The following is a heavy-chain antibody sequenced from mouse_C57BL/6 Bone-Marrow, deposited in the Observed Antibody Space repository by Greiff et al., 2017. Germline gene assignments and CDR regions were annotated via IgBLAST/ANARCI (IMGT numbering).Heavy chain of an antibody. J-gene: IGHJ1*03. CDR2: IRNKANGYTT. Sequence: EVKLMESGGGLVQPGGSLSLSCAASGFTFTDYYMSWVRQPPGKALEWLGFIRNKANGYTTEYSASVKGRFTISRDNSQSIIYLQMNALRAEDSATYYCARQYYYVISHWYVEVWGTGTTVTVSS. CDR1: GFTFTDYY. V-gene: IGHV7-3*01. D-gene: IGHD1-1*01. CDR3: ARQYYYVISHWYVEV.